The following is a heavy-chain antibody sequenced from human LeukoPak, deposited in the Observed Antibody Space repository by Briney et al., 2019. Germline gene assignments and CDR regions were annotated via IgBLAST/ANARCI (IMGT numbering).Heavy chain of an antibody. D-gene: IGHD2-2*01. CDR3: ARAGAYCSSTSCQRVPFDY. Sequence: PRGSLRLSCAASGFIFRSYSMNWVRQPPGKGLEWVSSINSSSSYIYYADSVKGRFTSSRDHAKNSLYLQMNSLRAEDTAVYYCARAGAYCSSTSCQRVPFDYWGQGTLVTVSS. V-gene: IGHV3-21*01. CDR1: GFIFRSYS. J-gene: IGHJ4*02. CDR2: INSSSSYI.